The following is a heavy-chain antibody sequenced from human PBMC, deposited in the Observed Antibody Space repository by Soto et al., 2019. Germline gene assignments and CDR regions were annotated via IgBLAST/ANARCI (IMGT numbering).Heavy chain of an antibody. CDR3: ARRDCSSTSCYLKEDYYYYGMDV. J-gene: IGHJ6*02. D-gene: IGHD2-2*01. CDR1: GYSFTSYW. V-gene: IGHV5-51*01. CDR2: IYPGDSDT. Sequence: GESLKISCKGSGYSFTSYWIGWVRQMPGKGLEWMGIIYPGDSDTRYSPSFQGQVTISADKSISTAYLQWSSQKASDTAMYYCARRDCSSTSCYLKEDYYYYGMDVWGQGTTVTVSS.